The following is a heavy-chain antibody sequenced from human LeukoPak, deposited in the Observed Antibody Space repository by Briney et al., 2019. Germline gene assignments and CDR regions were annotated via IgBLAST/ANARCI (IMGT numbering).Heavy chain of an antibody. D-gene: IGHD4-17*01. CDR2: IYYIGST. V-gene: IGHV4-59*01. J-gene: IGHJ4*02. CDR3: ARGGTTVTTFNYFDS. CDR1: GGSISGYY. Sequence: PSETLSLTCTVSGGSISGYYWSWIRRPPGKGLEWIGYIYYIGSTTYNPSLRSRVTISVDKSKNQFSLRLSSVTAADTALYYCARGGTTVTTFNYFDSWGQGTLVTVSS.